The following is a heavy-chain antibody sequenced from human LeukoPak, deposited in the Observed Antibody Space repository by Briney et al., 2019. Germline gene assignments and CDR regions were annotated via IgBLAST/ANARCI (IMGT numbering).Heavy chain of an antibody. V-gene: IGHV1-18*04. CDR3: ARVGGYDFWSGSPTYYFDY. CDR2: ISAYNGNT. Sequence: GASVKVSCKASGYTFTSYGISWVRQAPGQGLEWMGWISAYNGNTNYAQKLQGRVTMTTDTSTSTAYMELRSLRSDDTAVYYCARVGGYDFWSGSPTYYFDYWGQGTLVTVSS. D-gene: IGHD3-3*01. J-gene: IGHJ4*02. CDR1: GYTFTSYG.